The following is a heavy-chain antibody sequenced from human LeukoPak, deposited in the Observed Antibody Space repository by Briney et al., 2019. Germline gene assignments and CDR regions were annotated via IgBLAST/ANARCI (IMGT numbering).Heavy chain of an antibody. CDR3: ARDTVAGRYYYGMDV. V-gene: IGHV1-2*02. Sequence: GASVKLSCNASGYTFTGYYMHWVRHAPAQGLEWKGLINPNSGGTNYSQKVQGRVTMTMDTSISTAYMELSRMRSDDTAVYYCARDTVAGRYYYGMDVWGQGTKVTVSS. CDR2: INPNSGGT. D-gene: IGHD6-19*01. J-gene: IGHJ6*02. CDR1: GYTFTGYY.